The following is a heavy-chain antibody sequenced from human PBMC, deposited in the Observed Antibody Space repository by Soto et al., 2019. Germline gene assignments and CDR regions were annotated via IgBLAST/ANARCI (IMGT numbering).Heavy chain of an antibody. CDR2: ISASGGTT. V-gene: IGHV3-23*01. Sequence: EVQLLESGGGWVQPGGSLRLSCAASGFTFNTYAVSWVRQAPGKGLEWVSGISASGGTTYYADSVKGRFTISRDNSRNTVYLQMNSLRAEDTALYYCAKWRGPGLAHGADVWGQGTMVTVSS. J-gene: IGHJ3*01. CDR3: AKWRGPGLAHGADV. CDR1: GFTFNTYA. D-gene: IGHD3-10*01.